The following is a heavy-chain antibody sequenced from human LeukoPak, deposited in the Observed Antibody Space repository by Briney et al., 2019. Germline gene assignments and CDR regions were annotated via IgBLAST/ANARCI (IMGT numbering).Heavy chain of an antibody. J-gene: IGHJ4*01. CDR2: IYNSGTT. D-gene: IGHD3-10*01. CDR3: ASRVYGLGSFNY. V-gene: IGHV4-39*01. CDR1: GDSISSTSYY. Sequence: SETLSLTCTVSGDSISSTSYYWDWIRQPPGKGLEWIGSIYNSGTTYYNPSLKSRVTISVDTSKNQFSLKVSSVTAADTAVYYCASRVYGLGSFNYWGQGTQVTVSS.